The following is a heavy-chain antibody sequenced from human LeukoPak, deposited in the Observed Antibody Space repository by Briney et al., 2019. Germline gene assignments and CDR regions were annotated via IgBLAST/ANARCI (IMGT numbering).Heavy chain of an antibody. J-gene: IGHJ5*02. CDR3: ARGGLNIVVVTTYNWFDP. Sequence: SETLSLTCTASGGAINSHYWSWIRQPPGKGLEWIGEINHSGSTNYNPSLKSRVTISVDTSKNQFSLKLSSVTAADTAVYYCARGGLNIVVVTTYNWFDPWGQGTLVTVSS. CDR2: INHSGST. D-gene: IGHD2-21*02. CDR1: GGAINSHY. V-gene: IGHV4-34*01.